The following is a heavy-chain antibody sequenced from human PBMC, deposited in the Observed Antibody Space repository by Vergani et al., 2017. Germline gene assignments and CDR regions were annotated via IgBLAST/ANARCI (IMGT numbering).Heavy chain of an antibody. D-gene: IGHD6-13*01. V-gene: IGHV4-59*01. J-gene: IGHJ6*03. CDR1: GGSISSYY. CDR2: IYYSGST. Sequence: QVQLQESGPGLVKPSETLSLTCTVSGGSISSYYWSWIRQPPGKGLEWIGYIYYSGSTNYNPSLKSRVTISVDTSKNQFSLKLSSVTAADTAVYYCAGGLETGIAGRYYYMDVWGKGTTVTVSS. CDR3: AGGLETGIAGRYYYMDV.